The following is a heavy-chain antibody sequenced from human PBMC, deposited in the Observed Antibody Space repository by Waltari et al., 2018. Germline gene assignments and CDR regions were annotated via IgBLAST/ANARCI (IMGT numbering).Heavy chain of an antibody. CDR2: IYHSGST. Sequence: QVQLQESGPGLVKPSETLSLTCAVSGYSISSGYYWGWLRQPPGKGLEWIGSIYHSGSTYYNPSLKSRVTISVDTSKNQFSLKLSSVTAADTAVYYCARVGAYGSGSYSMYYFDYWGQGTLVTVSS. CDR1: GYSISSGYY. J-gene: IGHJ4*02. CDR3: ARVGAYGSGSYSMYYFDY. D-gene: IGHD3-10*01. V-gene: IGHV4-38-2*01.